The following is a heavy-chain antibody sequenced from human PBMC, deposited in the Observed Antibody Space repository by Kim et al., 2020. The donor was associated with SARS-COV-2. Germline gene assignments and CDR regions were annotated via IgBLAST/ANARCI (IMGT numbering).Heavy chain of an antibody. CDR3: FRDWNWAFDY. CDR1: GFTLRAHY. Sequence: GGSLRLSCAVSGFTLRAHYMNWVRQAPGKGLEWLAYISVTYAIYYADSARGRFTVFSNNDRNSLHLQMNSLGDEDTAVYYCFRDWNWAFDYWGLGTLVTV. D-gene: IGHD1-7*01. J-gene: IGHJ4*02. CDR2: ISVTYAI. V-gene: IGHV3-48*02.